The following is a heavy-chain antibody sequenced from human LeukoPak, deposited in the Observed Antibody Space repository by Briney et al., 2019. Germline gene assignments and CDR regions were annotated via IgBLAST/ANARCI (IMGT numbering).Heavy chain of an antibody. J-gene: IGHJ4*02. CDR3: ARVGIAARPPTDY. Sequence: ASVKVSCKASGYTFTGYYMHWVRQAPGQGLEWMGWINPNSGGTNYAQKFQGRVTMTRDTSISTAYMELSRLRSDDTAVYYCARVGIAARPPTDYWGQGTLVTVSS. CDR2: INPNSGGT. V-gene: IGHV1-2*02. D-gene: IGHD6-6*01. CDR1: GYTFTGYY.